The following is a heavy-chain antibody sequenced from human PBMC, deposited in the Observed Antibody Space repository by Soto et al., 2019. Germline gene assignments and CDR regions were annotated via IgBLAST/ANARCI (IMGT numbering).Heavy chain of an antibody. J-gene: IGHJ6*02. Sequence: QLQLQESGSGLVKPSQTLSLTCAVSGGSISSGGYSWSWIRQPPGKGLEWIGYTYHSGSTYYNPSLKGRGTISVDRSKNQFSLKLSSVTAADTAVYYCARAHYGDYGYGMDVWGQGTTVTVSS. CDR1: GGSISSGGYS. V-gene: IGHV4-30-2*01. D-gene: IGHD4-17*01. CDR2: TYHSGST. CDR3: ARAHYGDYGYGMDV.